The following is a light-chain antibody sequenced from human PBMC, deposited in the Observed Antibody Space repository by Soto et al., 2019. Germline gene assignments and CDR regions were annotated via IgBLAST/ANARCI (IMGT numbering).Light chain of an antibody. Sequence: DVVMTQSPLSLSVTLGQPASISCRSSQGLVYSDGNTFLNWFHQRPGQSPRRLIYQVSNRDSGVPDTFGGRGSGTDYTLTISRVEAEDVGIYYCVQGTHWPWTFGQGTKVEIK. J-gene: IGKJ1*01. CDR1: QGLVYSDGNTF. CDR2: QVS. CDR3: VQGTHWPWT. V-gene: IGKV2-30*01.